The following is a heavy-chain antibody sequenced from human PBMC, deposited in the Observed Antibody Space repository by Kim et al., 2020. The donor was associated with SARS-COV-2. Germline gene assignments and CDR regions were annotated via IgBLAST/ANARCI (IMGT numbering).Heavy chain of an antibody. CDR3: AKDWDPGRPERRAHLDY. D-gene: IGHD1-1*01. Sequence: GGSLRLSCAASGFTFSSYGMHWVRQAPGKGLEWVAVISYDGSNKYYADSVKGRFTISRDNSKNTLYLQMNSLRAEDTAVYYCAKDWDPGRPERRAHLDYWGQGTLVTVSS. J-gene: IGHJ4*02. CDR1: GFTFSSYG. CDR2: ISYDGSNK. V-gene: IGHV3-30*18.